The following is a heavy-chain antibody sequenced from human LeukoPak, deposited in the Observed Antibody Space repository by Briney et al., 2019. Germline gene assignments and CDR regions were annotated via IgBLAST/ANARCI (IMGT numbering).Heavy chain of an antibody. CDR2: INHSGST. V-gene: IGHV4-34*01. CDR1: GGSFSGYY. J-gene: IGHJ6*03. CDR3: ARQGWYAYMDV. D-gene: IGHD2-8*01. Sequence: SETLSLTCAVYGGSFSGYYWSWIRQPPGKGLEWIGEINHSGSTNYNPSLKTRVTISVDTSKNQFSLKLSSVTAADTAVYYCARQGWYAYMDVWGKGTTVTISS.